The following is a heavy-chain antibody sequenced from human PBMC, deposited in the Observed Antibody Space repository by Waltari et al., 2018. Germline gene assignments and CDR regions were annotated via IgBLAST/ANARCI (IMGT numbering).Heavy chain of an antibody. J-gene: IGHJ4*02. D-gene: IGHD6-19*01. CDR3: AKDYDGSGWY. CDR1: GFPFRSYG. Sequence: QVQLVESGGGVVQPGRSLRLPCAASGFPFRSYGLHWVRQAPGKGLEWVAVISYDGSNKYYADSVKGRFTISRDNSKNTLYLQMNSLRAEDTAVYYCAKDYDGSGWYWGQGTLVTVSS. CDR2: ISYDGSNK. V-gene: IGHV3-30*18.